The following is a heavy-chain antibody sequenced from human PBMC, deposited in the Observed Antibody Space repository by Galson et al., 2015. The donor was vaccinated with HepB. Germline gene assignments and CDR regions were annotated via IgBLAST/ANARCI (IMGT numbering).Heavy chain of an antibody. CDR1: GYIFTSFG. V-gene: IGHV1-18*01. D-gene: IGHD4-17*01. CDR3: ARVSTATTSFEGYFDY. J-gene: IGHJ4*02. Sequence: SVKVSCKASGYIFTSFGFSWVRQAPGQGLEWMGWISVYHGNTNYAQKLQGRVTMTTDTSTSTAYMELRSLRSDDTAVYYCARVSTATTSFEGYFDYWGQGTLVTVSS. CDR2: ISVYHGNT.